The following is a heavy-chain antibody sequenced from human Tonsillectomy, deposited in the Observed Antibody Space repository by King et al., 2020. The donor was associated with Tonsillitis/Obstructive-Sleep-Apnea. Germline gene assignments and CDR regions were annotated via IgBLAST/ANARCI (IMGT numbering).Heavy chain of an antibody. V-gene: IGHV5-51*01. CDR3: ARRDSLGYCSSTSCPDPLDI. CDR1: GYSFTSHW. CDR2: IYPADSHI. J-gene: IGHJ3*02. D-gene: IGHD2-2*01. Sequence: QLVQSGAEVKKPGESLKISCKGSGYSFTSHWIAWVGQMPGKGLEWMGIIYPADSHIRYSPSFQGQVTISADKSISTAYLQWSSLKASDTAMYYCARRDSLGYCSSTSCPDPLDIWGQGTMVTVSS.